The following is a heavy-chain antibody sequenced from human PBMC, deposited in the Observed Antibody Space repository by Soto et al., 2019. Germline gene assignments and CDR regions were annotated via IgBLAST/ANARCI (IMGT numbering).Heavy chain of an antibody. Sequence: GGSLRLCCAASGFTFSSYGMHWVRQAPGKGLEWVAVISYDGSNKYYADSVKGRFTISRDNSKNTLYLQMNSLRAEDTAVYYCAKAWELFNYWGQGTLVTVSS. CDR3: AKAWELFNY. CDR2: ISYDGSNK. CDR1: GFTFSSYG. D-gene: IGHD1-26*01. J-gene: IGHJ4*02. V-gene: IGHV3-30*18.